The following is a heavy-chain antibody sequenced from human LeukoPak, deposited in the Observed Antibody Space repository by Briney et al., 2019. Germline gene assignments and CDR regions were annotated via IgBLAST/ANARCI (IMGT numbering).Heavy chain of an antibody. CDR3: ARGTNSIAVAGTKVYYYYMDV. D-gene: IGHD6-19*01. CDR2: IYYSGST. CDR1: GGSISSYY. Sequence: SETLSLTCTVSGGSISSYYWSWIWQPPGKGLEWIGYIYYSGSTNYNPSLKSRVTISVDTSKNQFSLKLSSVTAADTAVYYCARGTNSIAVAGTKVYYYYMDVWGKGATVTISS. V-gene: IGHV4-59*01. J-gene: IGHJ6*03.